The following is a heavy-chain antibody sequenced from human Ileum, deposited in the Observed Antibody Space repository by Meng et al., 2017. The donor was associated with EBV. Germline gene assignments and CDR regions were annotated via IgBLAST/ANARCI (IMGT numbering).Heavy chain of an antibody. CDR2: IYHSGIT. Sequence: VVLQESGPGLVKPSGTLSLTCAVPGGSISSSNWWSWVRQPPGKGLEWIGKIYHSGITIYNPSLKSRVTMSVDNSKNQFSLKLNSMTAADTAVYYCARDPTGGEDHQRVWGQGTLVTASS. D-gene: IGHD1-14*01. CDR3: ARDPTGGEDHQRV. J-gene: IGHJ4*02. V-gene: IGHV4-4*02. CDR1: GGSISSSNW.